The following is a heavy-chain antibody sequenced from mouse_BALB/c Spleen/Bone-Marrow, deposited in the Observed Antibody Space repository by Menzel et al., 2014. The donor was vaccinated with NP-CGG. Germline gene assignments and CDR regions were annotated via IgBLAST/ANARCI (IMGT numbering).Heavy chain of an antibody. Sequence: EVKLMESGGGLVKPGGSLKLSCAASGFSFSSYAISWVRQTPEKRLEWVATISSGGSYTYYPDSVKGRFTISRDNAKNPLSLKMSSLRSEETARYYCERKRDGNYGEFVYGGQGPLFPVSA. D-gene: IGHD2-1*01. V-gene: IGHV5-9-1*01. CDR2: ISSGGSYT. CDR3: ERKRDGNYGEFVY. CDR1: GFSFSSYA. J-gene: IGHJ3*01.